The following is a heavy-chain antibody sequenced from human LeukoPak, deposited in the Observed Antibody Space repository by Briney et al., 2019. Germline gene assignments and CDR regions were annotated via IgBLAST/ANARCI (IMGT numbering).Heavy chain of an antibody. V-gene: IGHV1-8*01. Sequence: WASVTVSCKASGYTFTSYEINWVRQAPGQGLEWVGWMNPNSGDTAYAQKFQGRITVTRSTSISTAYMELSSLRSDDTAVYYCARGLGTYDSSELTWPMISFWGQGTLVTVS. CDR1: GYTFTSYE. CDR2: MNPNSGDT. CDR3: ARGLGTYDSSELTWPMISF. D-gene: IGHD3-22*01. J-gene: IGHJ4*02.